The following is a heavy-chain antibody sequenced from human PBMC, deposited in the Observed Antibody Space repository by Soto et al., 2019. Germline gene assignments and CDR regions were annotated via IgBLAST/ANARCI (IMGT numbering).Heavy chain of an antibody. CDR2: ISGSGGST. V-gene: IGHV3-23*01. CDR3: AKEASLIYDILTGYYAENYFDY. CDR1: GFTFSSYA. J-gene: IGHJ4*02. D-gene: IGHD3-9*01. Sequence: EVQLLESGGGLVQPGGSLRLSCAASGFTFSSYAMSWVRQAPGKGLEWVSAISGSGGSTYYADSVKGRFTISRDSSKNTLYLQMNSLRAEDTAVYYCAKEASLIYDILTGYYAENYFDYWGQGTLVTVSS.